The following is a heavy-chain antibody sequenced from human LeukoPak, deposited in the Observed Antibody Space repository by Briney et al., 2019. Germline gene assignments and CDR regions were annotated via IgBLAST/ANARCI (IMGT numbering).Heavy chain of an antibody. CDR3: ARALYSSGWYRCAFDI. D-gene: IGHD6-19*01. Sequence: ASVKVSCKASGGTFSSYAISWVRQNPGQGLEWMGRIIPILGIANYAQKFQGRVTITADKSTSTAYMELSSLRSEDTAVYYCARALYSSGWYRCAFDIWGQGTMVTVSS. CDR2: IIPILGIA. CDR1: GGTFSSYA. V-gene: IGHV1-69*04. J-gene: IGHJ3*02.